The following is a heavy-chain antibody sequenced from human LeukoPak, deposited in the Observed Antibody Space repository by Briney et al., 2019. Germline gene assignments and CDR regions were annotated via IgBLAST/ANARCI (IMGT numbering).Heavy chain of an antibody. Sequence: GGSLRLSCAASGFTCSSYWMTWVRQAPGKGLEWVAVISYDGSNKYYADSVKGRFTISRDNSKNTLYLQMNSLRAEDTAVYYCARNDILTGYKIYYFDYWGQGTLVTVSS. CDR1: GFTCSSYW. J-gene: IGHJ4*02. CDR3: ARNDILTGYKIYYFDY. V-gene: IGHV3-30*03. D-gene: IGHD3-9*01. CDR2: ISYDGSNK.